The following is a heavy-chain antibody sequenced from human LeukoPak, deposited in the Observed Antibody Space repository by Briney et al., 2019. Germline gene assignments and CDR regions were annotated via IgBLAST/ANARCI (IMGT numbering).Heavy chain of an antibody. D-gene: IGHD3-9*01. CDR2: ISSSGSTI. Sequence: GGSLRLSCAASGFTFSDYYMSWIRQAPGKGLEWVSYISSSGSTIYYADSVKGRFTISRDNAKNSLYLQMNSLRAEDTALYYCAKDISTGTGTLRCFDYWGQGTLVTVSS. CDR1: GFTFSDYY. CDR3: AKDISTGTGTLRCFDY. V-gene: IGHV3-11*01. J-gene: IGHJ4*02.